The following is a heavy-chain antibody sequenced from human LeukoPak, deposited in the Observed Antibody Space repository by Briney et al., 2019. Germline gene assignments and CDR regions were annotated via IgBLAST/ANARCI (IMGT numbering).Heavy chain of an antibody. CDR1: GYTFTSYG. Sequence: ASVKVSCKASGYTFTSYGISWVRQAPGQGLEWMGWISAYNGNTNYAQKLQGRVTMTTDTSTSTAYMELRSLRSDDTAVYYCARLYDSSGYYAHDYWGQGTLVTVSS. CDR2: ISAYNGNT. J-gene: IGHJ4*02. D-gene: IGHD3-22*01. CDR3: ARLYDSSGYYAHDY. V-gene: IGHV1-18*01.